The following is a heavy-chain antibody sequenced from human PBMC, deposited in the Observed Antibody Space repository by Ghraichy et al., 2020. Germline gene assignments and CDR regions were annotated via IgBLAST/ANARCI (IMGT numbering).Heavy chain of an antibody. CDR2: ISYDGSNK. CDR1: GFTFSIYS. Sequence: LSLTCAASGFTFSIYSMHWVRQAPGKGLEWVAVISYDGSNKYYADSVKGRFTISRDNSKNTLYLQMNSLRAEDTAVYYCARAIAVGATSYYYHGMDVWGPGTTVTVSS. D-gene: IGHD6-19*01. V-gene: IGHV3-30*04. CDR3: ARAIAVGATSYYYHGMDV. J-gene: IGHJ6*02.